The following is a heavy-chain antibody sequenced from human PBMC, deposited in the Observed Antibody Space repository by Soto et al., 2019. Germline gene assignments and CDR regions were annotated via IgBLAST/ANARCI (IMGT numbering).Heavy chain of an antibody. D-gene: IGHD1-26*01. CDR3: ARHEWELTGHDAFDI. CDR2: IYYSGST. V-gene: IGHV4-39*01. J-gene: IGHJ3*02. Sequence: SETLSLTCTVSGGSISSSSYYWGWIRQPPGKGLEWIGSIYYSGSTYYNPSLKSRVTISVDTSKNQFSLKLSIVTAADTAVYYCARHEWELTGHDAFDIWGQGTMVTVSS. CDR1: GGSISSSSYY.